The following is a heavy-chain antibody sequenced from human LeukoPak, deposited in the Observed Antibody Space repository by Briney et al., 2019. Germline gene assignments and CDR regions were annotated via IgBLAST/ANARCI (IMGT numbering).Heavy chain of an antibody. V-gene: IGHV3-23*01. CDR1: GFTFSGYT. J-gene: IGHJ4*02. CDR3: AKVRGMTTVILRHFEY. D-gene: IGHD4-17*01. Sequence: PGGSLRLSCVASGFTFSGYTMSWVRQAPGERLEWVSTISGSGGGTYYADSVKGRFTISRDNSKDTLYLQMDSLRAEDTAVYYCAKVRGMTTVILRHFEYWSQGTLVTVSS. CDR2: ISGSGGGT.